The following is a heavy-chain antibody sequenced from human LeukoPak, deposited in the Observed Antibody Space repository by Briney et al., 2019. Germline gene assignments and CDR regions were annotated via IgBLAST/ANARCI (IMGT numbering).Heavy chain of an antibody. CDR3: VREKRSGTTWNFYYYMDV. J-gene: IGHJ6*03. Sequence: GGSLRLSCAASGFTFSTYSMNWVRQAPGKGLEWVSSISDSSSYIYYADSVKGRFTTARDNAKNSLHLQMNSLSAEDTAFYYCVREKRSGTTWNFYYYMDVWGKGTTVTVS. V-gene: IGHV3-21*04. CDR1: GFTFSTYS. CDR2: ISDSSSYI. D-gene: IGHD1-1*01.